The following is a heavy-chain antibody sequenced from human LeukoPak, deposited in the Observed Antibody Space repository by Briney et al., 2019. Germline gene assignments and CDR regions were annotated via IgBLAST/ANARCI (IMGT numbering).Heavy chain of an antibody. D-gene: IGHD6-19*01. CDR1: GFTFSSYG. CDR3: AKDPGYNSGIDY. CDR2: ISYDGSYK. Sequence: PGRSLTLSCAASGFTFSSYGMHWVRQAPGKGLEWVAVISYDGSYKYYADSVKGRFTTSRDNSKNTLYLQMNSLRAEDTAVYYCAKDPGYNSGIDYWGQGTLVTVSS. J-gene: IGHJ4*02. V-gene: IGHV3-30*18.